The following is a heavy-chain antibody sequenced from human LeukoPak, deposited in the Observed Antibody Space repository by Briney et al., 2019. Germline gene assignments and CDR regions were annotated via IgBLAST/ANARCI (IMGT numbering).Heavy chain of an antibody. CDR3: TREASVNLGWYFDY. J-gene: IGHJ4*02. CDR1: GFTFGDYA. Sequence: GRSLRLSCTASGFTFGDYAMSWVRQAPGKGLEWVGFIRSKAYGGTTEYAASVKGRFTISRDDSKSIAYLQMNSLKTEDKAVYYCTREASVNLGWYFDYWGQGTLVTVSS. D-gene: IGHD3-10*01. CDR2: IRSKAYGGTT. V-gene: IGHV3-49*04.